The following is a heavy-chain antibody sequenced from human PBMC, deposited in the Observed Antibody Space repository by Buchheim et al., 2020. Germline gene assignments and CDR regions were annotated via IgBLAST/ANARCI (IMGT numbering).Heavy chain of an antibody. V-gene: IGHV3-23*01. Sequence: VQLLESGGDLVQPGGSLRLSCAASGFIFRNYGMTWVRQTPGKGLEWVSGITNSGGTTYYADSVKGRFTISRDNSKNTLYLQMNSLSADDTAVYYCAKDSRESGWYWGIDYWGQGTL. CDR3: AKDSRESGWYWGIDY. J-gene: IGHJ4*02. CDR2: ITNSGGTT. CDR1: GFIFRNYG. D-gene: IGHD6-19*01.